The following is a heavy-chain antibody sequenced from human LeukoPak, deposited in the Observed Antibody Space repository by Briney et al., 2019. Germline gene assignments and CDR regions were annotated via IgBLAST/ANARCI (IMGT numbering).Heavy chain of an antibody. CDR2: IYYSGST. V-gene: IGHV4-61*05. D-gene: IGHD5-24*01. CDR1: GGSISSSSYY. J-gene: IGHJ3*01. Sequence: PSETLSLTCTVSGGSISSSSYYWGWIRQPPGKGLEWIGYIYYSGSTNYNPSLKSRVTISVDTSKNQFSLKLSSVTAADTAVYYCATEGEMATIGYFQHWGQGTMVTVSS. CDR3: ATEGEMATIGYFQH.